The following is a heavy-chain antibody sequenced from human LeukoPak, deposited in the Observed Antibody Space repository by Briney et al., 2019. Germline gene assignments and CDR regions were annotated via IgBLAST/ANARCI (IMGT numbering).Heavy chain of an antibody. CDR3: ARRLKYGSGSCPFGY. Sequence: GASVKVSCKSSGYTFTSYDINWVRQATGQGLEWMGWTNPNSGNTGYSQKFQGRVTMTRNTSISTAYMELSSLRSEDTAVYYCARRLKYGSGSCPFGYWGQGTLVTVSS. D-gene: IGHD3-10*01. V-gene: IGHV1-8*01. CDR1: GYTFTSYD. CDR2: TNPNSGNT. J-gene: IGHJ4*02.